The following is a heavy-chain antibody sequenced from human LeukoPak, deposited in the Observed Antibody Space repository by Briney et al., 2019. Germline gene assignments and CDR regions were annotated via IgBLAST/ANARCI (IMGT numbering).Heavy chain of an antibody. V-gene: IGHV4-31*03. CDR1: GGSISSGGYY. CDR2: IYYSGST. D-gene: IGHD1-20*01. J-gene: IGHJ4*02. CDR3: ARDTPITGTIDY. Sequence: SQTLSLTCTVSGGSISSGGYYWSWLRQHPGKGLEWIGYIYYSGSTYYNPSLKSRVTISVDTSKNQFSLKLSSVTAADTAVYYCARDTPITGTIDYWGQGTLVTVSS.